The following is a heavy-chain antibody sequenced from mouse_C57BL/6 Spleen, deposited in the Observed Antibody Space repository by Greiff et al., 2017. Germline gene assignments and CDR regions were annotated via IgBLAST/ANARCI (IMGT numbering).Heavy chain of an antibody. CDR3: AIEFKGGSSYWYFDV. D-gene: IGHD1-1*01. J-gene: IGHJ1*03. V-gene: IGHV1-69*01. CDR2: IDPSDSYI. Sequence: QVQLQQSGAELVMPGASVKLSCKASGYTFTSYWMHWVKQRPGQGLEWIGEIDPSDSYINYNQKFKGKSTLTVDKSSSTAFMQLSSLTAEDSAVYYWAIEFKGGSSYWYFDVWGTGTTVTVSS. CDR1: GYTFTSYW.